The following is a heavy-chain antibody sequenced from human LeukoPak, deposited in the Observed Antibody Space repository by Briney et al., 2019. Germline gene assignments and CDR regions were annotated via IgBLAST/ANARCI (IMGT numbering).Heavy chain of an antibody. Sequence: ASVKVSCKASGYTFTSYSISWVRQAPGQGLEWMGWISAYNGNTNYAQKLQGRVTMTTDTSTSTAYMELRSLRSDDTAVYYCARDYRYYDSSGYYSNWFDPWGQGTLVTVSS. D-gene: IGHD3-22*01. CDR2: ISAYNGNT. J-gene: IGHJ5*02. CDR3: ARDYRYYDSSGYYSNWFDP. CDR1: GYTFTSYS. V-gene: IGHV1-18*01.